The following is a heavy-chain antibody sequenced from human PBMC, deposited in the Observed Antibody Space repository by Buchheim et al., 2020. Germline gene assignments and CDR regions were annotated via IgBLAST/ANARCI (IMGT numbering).Heavy chain of an antibody. V-gene: IGHV3-7*04. CDR1: GFTFSNHW. D-gene: IGHD3-16*01. CDR2: IKQDGSET. Sequence: EVQLVESGGGLVQPGGSLRLSCAASGFTFSNHWMSWVRQAPGKGLEWVANIKQDGSETYYVDSVKGRLTISRDNAKNSLSLQMNSLRAEDTAVYYCARGFSFGFWGQGTL. J-gene: IGHJ4*02. CDR3: ARGFSFGF.